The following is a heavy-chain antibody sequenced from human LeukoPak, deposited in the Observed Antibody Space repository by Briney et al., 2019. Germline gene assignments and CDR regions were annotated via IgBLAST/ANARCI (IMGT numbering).Heavy chain of an antibody. V-gene: IGHV3-33*06. Sequence: GGSLILSCVASGFNFRSYGMHWVRQAPGKGLEWVAVIWPDGSNTFYAESVKGRFAISRDNSKNTLYLQMNSLRGEDTAVYYCAKDQHCYGAYCRGFDYWGQGTLVTVSS. CDR2: IWPDGSNT. D-gene: IGHD4/OR15-4a*01. CDR3: AKDQHCYGAYCRGFDY. CDR1: GFNFRSYG. J-gene: IGHJ4*02.